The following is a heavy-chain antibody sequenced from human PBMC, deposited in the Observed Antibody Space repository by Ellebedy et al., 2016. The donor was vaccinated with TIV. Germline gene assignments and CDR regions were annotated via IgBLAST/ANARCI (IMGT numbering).Heavy chain of an antibody. CDR2: VYYTGRT. V-gene: IGHV4-59*01. CDR3: AGADTSSWYLGFDP. D-gene: IGHD6-13*01. CDR1: GGSISSYN. J-gene: IGHJ5*02. Sequence: MPSETLSLTCTVSGGSISSYNWNWIRQPPGRGLEWIGYVYYTGRTNSNPSLKSRVSISVDTSKKQFSLKLTSLTAADTAVYYCAGADTSSWYLGFDPWGQGTLVTVSS.